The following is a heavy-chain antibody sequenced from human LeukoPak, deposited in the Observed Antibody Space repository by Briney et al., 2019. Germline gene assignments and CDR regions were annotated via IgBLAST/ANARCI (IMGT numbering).Heavy chain of an antibody. D-gene: IGHD1-26*01. CDR3: AEGGGGY. Sequence: SETLSLTCTVSGGSLSRFYWSWIRHPPGKGLEWTGNFYNSGSTSYNPSLKSRVSISIDTSKNQFSLRLSSVTAADTAVYYCAEGGGGYWGQGTLVTVSS. CDR2: FYNSGST. J-gene: IGHJ4*02. CDR1: GGSLSRFY. V-gene: IGHV4-59*01.